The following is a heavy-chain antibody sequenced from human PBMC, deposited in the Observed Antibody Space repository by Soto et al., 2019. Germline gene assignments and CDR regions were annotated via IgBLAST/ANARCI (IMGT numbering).Heavy chain of an antibody. CDR3: TRDPPDYCSSTSCQSPAFDI. CDR2: IRSKAYGGTT. V-gene: IGHV3-49*03. CDR1: GFTFGDYA. J-gene: IGHJ3*02. D-gene: IGHD2-2*01. Sequence: LRLSCTASGFTFGDYAMSWFRQAPGKGLEWVGFIRSKAYGGTTEYAASVKGRFTISRDDSKSIAYLQMNSLKTEDTAVYYCTRDPPDYCSSTSCQSPAFDIWGQGTMVTVSS.